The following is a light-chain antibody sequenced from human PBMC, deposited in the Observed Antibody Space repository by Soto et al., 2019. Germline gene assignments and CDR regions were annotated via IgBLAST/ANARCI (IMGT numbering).Light chain of an antibody. CDR2: EVT. CDR3: SSFASSNTWV. V-gene: IGLV2-8*01. Sequence: QSVLTQPPSASGSPGQSVTISCTGTSSDVGAYNYVSWYQQHAGKAPKLVIYEVTKRPSGVPDRFSGSKSANTASLTVSGPQGEDEAEYYCSSFASSNTWVFGGGTQLTVL. CDR1: SSDVGAYNY. J-gene: IGLJ3*02.